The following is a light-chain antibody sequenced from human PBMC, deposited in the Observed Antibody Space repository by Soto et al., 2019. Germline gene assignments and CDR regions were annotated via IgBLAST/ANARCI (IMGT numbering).Light chain of an antibody. Sequence: DIVMTQSPSTLSVAPGERATLSCRASQSVSSNLAWYQQKPGQAPRLLIYGASTRATGIPARFSGSGSGTEFTLTISSLQSEDFAVYYCQQYNNWPPITFGQGTRLEIK. CDR1: QSVSSN. CDR2: GAS. V-gene: IGKV3-15*01. CDR3: QQYNNWPPIT. J-gene: IGKJ5*01.